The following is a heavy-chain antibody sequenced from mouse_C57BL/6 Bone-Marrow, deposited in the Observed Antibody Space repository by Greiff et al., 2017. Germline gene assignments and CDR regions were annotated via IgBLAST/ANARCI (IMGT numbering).Heavy chain of an antibody. CDR3: TTLLYSSFDC. CDR2: IAPENGDT. CDR1: GYTFTSYG. V-gene: IGHV14-4*01. Sequence: EVQLQQSGAELARPGASVKLSCKASGYTFTSYGISWVKQRPEQGLEWIGWIAPENGDTEYASKFQGKATITADPSSHTAYLHLSILTSEDTAVDYCTTLLYSSFDCWGKGTTLTVSS. J-gene: IGHJ2*01. D-gene: IGHD2-12*01.